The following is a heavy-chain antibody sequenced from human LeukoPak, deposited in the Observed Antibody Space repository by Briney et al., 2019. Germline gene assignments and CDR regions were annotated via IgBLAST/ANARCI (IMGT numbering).Heavy chain of an antibody. D-gene: IGHD3-10*01. Sequence: GASVKVSCKASGYTXTSYYMHWVRQAPGQGLEWMGIINPSDGTITYAQKFQGRVTMTRDTSTNTVHMELRSLRSEDTAVYYCARGTYYSGSGSYPHFDYWGQGTLVTASS. V-gene: IGHV1-46*01. CDR3: ARGTYYSGSGSYPHFDY. CDR1: GYTXTSYY. J-gene: IGHJ4*02. CDR2: INPSDGTI.